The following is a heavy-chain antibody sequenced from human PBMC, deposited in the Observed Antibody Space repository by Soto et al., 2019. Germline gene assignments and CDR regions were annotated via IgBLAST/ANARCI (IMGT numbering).Heavy chain of an antibody. V-gene: IGHV3-9*01. D-gene: IGHD6-6*01. CDR3: AKDMGGTFEYSSSSGDY. CDR2: ISWNSGSI. CDR1: GFTFDDYA. Sequence: PGGSLRLSCAASGFTFDDYAMHWVRQAPGKGLEWVSGISWNSGSIGYADSVKGRFTISRDNAKNSLYLQMNSLRAEDTALYYCAKDMGGTFEYSSSSGDYWGQGTLVTVSS. J-gene: IGHJ4*02.